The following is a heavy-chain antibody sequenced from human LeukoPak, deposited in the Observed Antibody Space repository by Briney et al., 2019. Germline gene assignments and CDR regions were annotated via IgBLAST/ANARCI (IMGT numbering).Heavy chain of an antibody. CDR3: ARGPHRSSHQRSWFDP. D-gene: IGHD6-25*01. CDR2: INPNSGGT. V-gene: IGHV1-2*02. Sequence: ASVKVSCKASGYTFTGYYMHWVRQAPGQGLEWMGWINPNSGGTNYAQKFQGRVTMTRDTSISTAYMELSRLRSDDTAVYYCARGPHRSSHQRSWFDPWGQGTLVTVSS. J-gene: IGHJ5*02. CDR1: GYTFTGYY.